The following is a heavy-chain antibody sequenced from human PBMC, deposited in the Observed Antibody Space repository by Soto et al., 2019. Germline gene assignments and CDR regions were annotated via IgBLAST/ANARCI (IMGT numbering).Heavy chain of an antibody. D-gene: IGHD3-9*01. Sequence: SETLSLTCAASSGSISSSNWWSWVRQPPGKGLEWIGEIYHSGSTNYNPSLKSRVTISVDKSKNQFSLKLSSVTAADTAVYYCARGGGILTGYGFDYWGQGTLVTVSS. CDR1: SGSISSSNW. J-gene: IGHJ4*02. CDR2: IYHSGST. V-gene: IGHV4-4*02. CDR3: ARGGGILTGYGFDY.